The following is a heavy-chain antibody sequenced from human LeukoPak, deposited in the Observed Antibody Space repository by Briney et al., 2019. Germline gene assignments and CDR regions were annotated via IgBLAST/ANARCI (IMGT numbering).Heavy chain of an antibody. CDR2: ISSSSTVI. CDR1: GFTFSTFN. J-gene: IGHJ4*02. V-gene: IGHV3-48*02. Sequence: PGGSLRLSCAASGFTFSTFNMNWVRQAPGKGLEWISYISSSSTVIYYADSVKGRFTISRDNAKNSLYLQMNSLRDDDTAVYYCARGSEIAVLDFWGQGTLVTVSS. D-gene: IGHD6-19*01. CDR3: ARGSEIAVLDF.